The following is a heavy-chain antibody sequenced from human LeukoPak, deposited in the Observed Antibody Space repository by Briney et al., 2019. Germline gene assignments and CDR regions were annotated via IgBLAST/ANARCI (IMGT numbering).Heavy chain of an antibody. CDR2: MNPNSGNT. J-gene: IGHJ4*02. D-gene: IGHD2-15*01. CDR3: ARGHPGGYCSGGSCYSAGYYFDY. CDR1: GYTFTSYG. Sequence: ASVKVSCKASGYTFTSYGISWVRQAPGQGLEWMGWMNPNSGNTDYAQKFQGRVTMTRNTSISTAYMELSSLRSEDTAVYYCARGHPGGYCSGGSCYSAGYYFDYWGQGTLVTVSS. V-gene: IGHV1-8*02.